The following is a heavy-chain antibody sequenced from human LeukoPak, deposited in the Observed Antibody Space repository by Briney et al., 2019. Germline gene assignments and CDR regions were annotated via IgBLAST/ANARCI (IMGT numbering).Heavy chain of an antibody. CDR3: ARDHYDFWSGYSGVNWFDP. D-gene: IGHD3-3*01. J-gene: IGHJ5*02. Sequence: PGGSQRLSCAASGFTVSSNYMSWVRQAPGKGLEWVSVIYSGGSTYYADSVKGRFTISRDNSKNTLYLQMNSLRAEDTAVYYCARDHYDFWSGYSGVNWFDPWGQGTLVTVSS. CDR1: GFTVSSNY. V-gene: IGHV3-66*02. CDR2: IYSGGST.